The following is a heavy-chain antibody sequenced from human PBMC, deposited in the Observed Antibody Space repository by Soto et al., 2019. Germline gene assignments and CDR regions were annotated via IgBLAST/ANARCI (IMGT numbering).Heavy chain of an antibody. CDR2: ISGGGGST. CDR1: GFTFSSYD. CDR3: AREYSSSPGVMAY. J-gene: IGHJ4*02. D-gene: IGHD6-13*01. Sequence: EVQLLESGGGLVQPGGSLRLSCAASGFTFSSYDMSWVRQAPGKGLEWVSTISGGGGSTYYADSVKGRFTLSRDNSKNTLYLQMNSLRAEDTAVYYCAREYSSSPGVMAYWGQGTLVTVSS. V-gene: IGHV3-23*01.